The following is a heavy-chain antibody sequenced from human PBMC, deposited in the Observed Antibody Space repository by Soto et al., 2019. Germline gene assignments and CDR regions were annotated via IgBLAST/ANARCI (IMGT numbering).Heavy chain of an antibody. V-gene: IGHV1-18*01. J-gene: IGHJ4*02. CDR3: ARNGYCSSTSCLFDY. D-gene: IGHD2-2*01. CDR1: GYTFTSYG. Sequence: QVQLVQSGAEVKKPGASVKVSCKASGYTFTSYGISWVRQAPGQGLEWMGWIILYNDNTNYAQKLQGRVTMTTDTSTSTAYMELRSLRSDDTAVYYCARNGYCSSTSCLFDYWGQGTLVTVSS. CDR2: IILYNDNT.